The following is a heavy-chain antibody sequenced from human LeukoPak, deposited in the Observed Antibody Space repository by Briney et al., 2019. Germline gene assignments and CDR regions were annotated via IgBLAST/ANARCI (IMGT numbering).Heavy chain of an antibody. CDR3: ARIGYCGNPGYWAFDI. Sequence: PSQTLSLTCTVSGGSISSGSYYWSWIRQPAGKGLEWVGRSYTSGSTNYNPSIKSRVTISVGATKNQFSLKLSSVTASDPPVYYCARIGYCGNPGYWAFDIWGQGTMVTVSS. J-gene: IGHJ3*02. CDR2: SYTSGST. D-gene: IGHD4-23*01. V-gene: IGHV4-61*02. CDR1: GGSISSGSYY.